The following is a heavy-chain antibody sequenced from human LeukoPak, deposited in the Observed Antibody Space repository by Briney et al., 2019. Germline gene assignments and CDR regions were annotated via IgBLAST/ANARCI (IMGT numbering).Heavy chain of an antibody. CDR2: ISGGGDAT. Sequence: GGSLILSCAASGFTFSGYAITWVRQAPGKGLESVSAISGGGDATYYADSVKGRFTISRDNSKSTLYLQMNSLRAEDTAVYFCAKVRGSAVYYYYAMDVWGQGTTVTVSS. CDR1: GFTFSGYA. D-gene: IGHD3-10*01. V-gene: IGHV3-23*01. J-gene: IGHJ6*02. CDR3: AKVRGSAVYYYYAMDV.